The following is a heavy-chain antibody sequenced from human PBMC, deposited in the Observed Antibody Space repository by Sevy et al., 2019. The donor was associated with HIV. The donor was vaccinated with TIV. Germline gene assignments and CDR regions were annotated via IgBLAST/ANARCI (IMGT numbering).Heavy chain of an antibody. J-gene: IGHJ6*02. CDR2: IYPGDSDT. CDR3: ARGARGTLPSYYYYGWDI. V-gene: IGHV5-51*01. Sequence: GGSLRLSCKGSGYRFTDYWIAWVRQRPGKGLEWMGIIYPGDSDTIYSPSFRGQVTISVDKSITTAYVKWSTLKASDTGIYYCARGARGTLPSYYYYGWDIWDQGTTVTVSS. CDR1: GYRFTDYW.